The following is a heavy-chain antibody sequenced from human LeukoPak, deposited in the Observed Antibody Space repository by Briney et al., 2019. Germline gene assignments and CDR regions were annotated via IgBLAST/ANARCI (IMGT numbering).Heavy chain of an antibody. Sequence: GASVTVSCKASGYTFTGYYIHWVRQAPGQGLEWMGWINPNSGSTNYAQKFQGRVTMTRDTSFSTAYMELSRLSSDDTAVYYCARIGKQLNWFDPWGQGTLVTVSS. J-gene: IGHJ5*02. D-gene: IGHD6-13*01. CDR2: INPNSGST. CDR3: ARIGKQLNWFDP. V-gene: IGHV1-2*02. CDR1: GYTFTGYY.